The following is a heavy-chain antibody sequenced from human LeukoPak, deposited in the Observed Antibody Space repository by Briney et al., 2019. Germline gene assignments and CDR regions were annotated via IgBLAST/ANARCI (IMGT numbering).Heavy chain of an antibody. CDR3: AKDASYYYYGMDV. CDR2: ISWNSGSI. V-gene: IGHV3-9*01. CDR1: GFTFDDYA. J-gene: IGHJ6*02. Sequence: GGSLRLPCAASGFTFDDYAMHWVRQAPGKGLEWVSGISWNSGSIGYADSVKGRFTISRDNAKNSLYLQMNSLRAEDTALYYCAKDASYYYYGMDVWGQGTTVTVSS.